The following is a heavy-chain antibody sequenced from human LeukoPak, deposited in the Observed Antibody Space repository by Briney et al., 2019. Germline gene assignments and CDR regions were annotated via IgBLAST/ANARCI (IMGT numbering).Heavy chain of an antibody. CDR3: AKRPRSGWYFDY. D-gene: IGHD6-19*01. CDR2: ISETGGTI. V-gene: IGHV3-9*01. CDR1: GFTLDDYA. Sequence: GGSLRLSCAASGFTLDDYAMHWVRQAPGKGLEWVSGISETGGTIVYADSVKGRFTISRDNAKNSLYLQMNSLRAEDTALYYCAKRPRSGWYFDYWGQGTLVTVSS. J-gene: IGHJ4*02.